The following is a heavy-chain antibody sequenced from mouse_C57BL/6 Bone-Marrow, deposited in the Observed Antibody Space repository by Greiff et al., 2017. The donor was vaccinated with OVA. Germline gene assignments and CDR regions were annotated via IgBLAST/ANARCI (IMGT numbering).Heavy chain of an antibody. CDR2: INPGSGGT. V-gene: IGHV1-54*01. J-gene: IGHJ2*01. D-gene: IGHD2-12*01. CDR1: GYAFTNYL. CDR3: ARRTIKAFYFDY. Sequence: VQVVESGAELVRPGTSVKVSCKASGYAFTNYLIEWVKQRPGQGLEWIGVINPGSGGTNYNEKFKGKATLTADKSSSTAYMQLSSLTSEDSAVYFCARRTIKAFYFDYWGQGTTLTVSS.